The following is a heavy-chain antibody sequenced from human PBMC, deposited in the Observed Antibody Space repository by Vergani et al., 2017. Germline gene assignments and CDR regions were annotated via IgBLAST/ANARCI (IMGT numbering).Heavy chain of an antibody. J-gene: IGHJ6*02. CDR3: ARDSLEVASGMDV. CDR1: GGSISSYY. D-gene: IGHD5-12*01. CDR2: IYTSGST. V-gene: IGHV4-4*07. Sequence: QVQLQESGPGLVKPSETLSLTCTVSGGSISSYYWSWIRQPAGTGLEWIGRIYTSGSTNYNPSLKSRVTISVDASKNQFSLKLCSVTAANTAVYYCARDSLEVASGMDVWGQGTTVTVSS.